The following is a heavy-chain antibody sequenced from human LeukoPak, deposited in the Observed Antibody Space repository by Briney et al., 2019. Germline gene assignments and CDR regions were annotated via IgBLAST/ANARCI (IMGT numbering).Heavy chain of an antibody. V-gene: IGHV4-61*02. CDR3: TRDNSSDSISPFFDY. J-gene: IGHJ4*02. CDR1: GGSISSGSYY. CDR2: IYYSGST. Sequence: SQTLSLTCTVSGGSISSGSYYWSWMRQPAGKGLEWIGRIYYSGSTNYNPSLKSRVTISVDTSKNQFSLKLSSVTAADTAVYYCTRDNSSDSISPFFDYWGQGTLVTVSS. D-gene: IGHD3-22*01.